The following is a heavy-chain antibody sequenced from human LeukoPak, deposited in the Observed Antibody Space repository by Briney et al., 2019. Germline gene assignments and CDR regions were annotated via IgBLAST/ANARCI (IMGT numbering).Heavy chain of an antibody. CDR3: GRVSPFDF. CDR1: GFRFSDYE. V-gene: IGHV3-48*03. J-gene: IGHJ4*02. CDR2: IGGNGLSI. Sequence: GGSLRLSCVASGFRFSDYEMNWVRQAPGKGLEWVSYIGGNGLSIYYADSVRGRFTISRDNAKNSLYLQMNSLRVDDTAFYYCGRVSPFDFWGQGILVTVSS.